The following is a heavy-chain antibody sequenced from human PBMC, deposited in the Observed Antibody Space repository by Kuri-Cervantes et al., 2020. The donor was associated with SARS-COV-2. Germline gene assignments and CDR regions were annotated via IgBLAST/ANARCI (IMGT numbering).Heavy chain of an antibody. V-gene: IGHV3-74*01. D-gene: IGHD3-22*01. CDR3: ARDAANYYDSSGYTYYFDY. CDR2: INPDGSYT. CDR1: GFTFSGHW. J-gene: IGHJ4*02. Sequence: GESLKISCAASGFTFSGHWIHWVRQAPGKGLVWVSRINPDGSYTNNADSVKGRFTLSRDNAKNSLYLQMHSLRAEDTAVYYCARDAANYYDSSGYTYYFDYWGQGTLVTVSS.